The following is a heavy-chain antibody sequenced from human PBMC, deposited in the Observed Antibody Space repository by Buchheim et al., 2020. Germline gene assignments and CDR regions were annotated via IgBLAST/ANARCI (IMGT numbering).Heavy chain of an antibody. J-gene: IGHJ6*02. CDR2: ISYDGSNK. D-gene: IGHD6-13*01. CDR1: GFTFSSYG. V-gene: IGHV3-30*18. CDR3: AKTVAAAGPYGVDV. Sequence: QVQLVESGGGVVQPGRSLRLSCAASGFTFSSYGMHWVRQAPGKGLEWVAVISYDGSNKYYADSVKGRFTISRDNSQNTLYLQMNSLRAEDTAVYYCAKTVAAAGPYGVDVWGQGTT.